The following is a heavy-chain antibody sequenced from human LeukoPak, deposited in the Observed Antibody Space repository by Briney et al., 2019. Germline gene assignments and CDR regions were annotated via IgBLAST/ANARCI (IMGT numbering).Heavy chain of an antibody. V-gene: IGHV4-39*07. CDR1: GGSISSSSYY. Sequence: SETLFLTCTVSGGSISSSSYYWGWIRQPPGKGLEWIGSIYYSGSTYYNPSLKSRVTISVDTSKNQFSLKLSSVTAADTAVYYCARVEYWFDPWGQGTLVTVSS. J-gene: IGHJ5*02. CDR3: ARVEYWFDP. CDR2: IYYSGST.